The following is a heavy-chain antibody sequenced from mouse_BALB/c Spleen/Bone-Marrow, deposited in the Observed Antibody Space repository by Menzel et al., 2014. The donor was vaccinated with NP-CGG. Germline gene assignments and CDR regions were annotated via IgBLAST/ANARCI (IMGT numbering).Heavy chain of an antibody. CDR1: GFNIKDTY. D-gene: IGHD1-1*01. CDR2: IDPANGNT. Sequence: VHVKQSGAELVKPGASVKLSCTASGFNIKDTYLHWVKQRPEQGLEWIGRIDPANGNTEYDPKFQGKATITADTSSNTAYLQLSSLTSEDTAVYYCARRGDIYSGSSAWFAYWCQGTLVTVSA. J-gene: IGHJ3*01. V-gene: IGHV14-3*02. CDR3: ARRGDIYSGSSAWFAY.